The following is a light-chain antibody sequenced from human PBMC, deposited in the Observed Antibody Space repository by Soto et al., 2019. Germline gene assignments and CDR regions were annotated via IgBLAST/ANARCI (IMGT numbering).Light chain of an antibody. CDR3: QQYGSSPPYT. V-gene: IGKV3-20*01. CDR1: QSVSGNY. J-gene: IGKJ2*01. Sequence: DIVLTQSPGTLSLSPGERATLSCRASQSVSGNYLAWYQQKPGQSPRLLIYGSSDRATGIPDRFSGSGSGTDFTLSISRVEPEDFAMYYCQQYGSSPPYTFGQGTKLEIK. CDR2: GSS.